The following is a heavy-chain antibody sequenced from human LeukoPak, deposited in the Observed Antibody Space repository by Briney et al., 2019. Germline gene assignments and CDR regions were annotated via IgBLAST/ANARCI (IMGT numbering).Heavy chain of an antibody. V-gene: IGHV4-59*01. J-gene: IGHJ3*02. D-gene: IGHD3-22*01. Sequence: SETLSLTCTVSGGSISGYYWSWLRQPPGKGLEWIGYIYYSGSTNYNPSLKSRVTISVDTSKNQFSLKLSSVTAADTAVYYCARFNYDSSGYYSVHATNDAFDIWGQGTMVTVSS. CDR3: ARFNYDSSGYYSVHATNDAFDI. CDR1: GGSISGYY. CDR2: IYYSGST.